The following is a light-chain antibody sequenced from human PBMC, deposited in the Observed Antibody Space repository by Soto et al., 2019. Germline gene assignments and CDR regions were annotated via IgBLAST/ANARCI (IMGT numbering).Light chain of an antibody. CDR1: TSKIGSNT. CDR2: SNN. Sequence: QAVLTQPPSASGTPGQTVTISCSGGTSKIGSNTINWYQHLPGMAPKLLIYSNNQRPSGVPDRFSGSKSGTSASLAISRLQSEDEADFYCRAWDDTLNGWVFGGGTSSPS. CDR3: RAWDDTLNGWV. V-gene: IGLV1-44*01. J-gene: IGLJ3*02.